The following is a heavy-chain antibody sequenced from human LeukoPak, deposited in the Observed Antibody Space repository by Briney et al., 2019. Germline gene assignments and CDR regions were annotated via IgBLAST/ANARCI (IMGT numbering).Heavy chain of an antibody. CDR1: EFTFSTYA. J-gene: IGHJ4*02. D-gene: IGHD2-8*02. Sequence: GGSLRLSCAASEFTFSTYAMHWVRQAPGKGLEWVAVISHDGSNKYYADSVKGRFTISRDNSKNTLYLQINSLRAEDTAVYYCARDHTGRNFYWGQGTLVTVSS. CDR2: ISHDGSNK. CDR3: ARDHTGRNFY. V-gene: IGHV3-30-3*01.